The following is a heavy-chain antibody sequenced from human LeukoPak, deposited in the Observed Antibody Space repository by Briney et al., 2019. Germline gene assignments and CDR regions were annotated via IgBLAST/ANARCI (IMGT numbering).Heavy chain of an antibody. V-gene: IGHV3-20*04. CDR3: ARDPWVPYGGNSDY. Sequence: PGGSLRLSCAASGFTFDDYGMSWVRQAPGKGLEWVSGINWNGGSTGYADSVKGRFTISRDNAKNSLYLQMNSLRAEDTAVYYCARDPWVPYGGNSDYWGQGTLVTVSS. D-gene: IGHD4-23*01. J-gene: IGHJ4*02. CDR1: GFTFDDYG. CDR2: INWNGGST.